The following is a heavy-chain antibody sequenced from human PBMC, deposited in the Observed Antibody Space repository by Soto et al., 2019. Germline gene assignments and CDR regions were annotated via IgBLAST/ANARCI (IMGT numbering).Heavy chain of an antibody. V-gene: IGHV4-34*01. J-gene: IGHJ5*02. CDR2: INHSGST. CDR1: GGSFSGYY. CDR3: ARGHGSGANWFDP. D-gene: IGHD3-10*01. Sequence: SETLSLTCDVYGGSFSGYYWSWIRQPPGKGLEWIGEINHSGSTNYIPSLKSRVPISVDTSKNQFALKLIPLTAADTAGYYCARGHGSGANWFDPWGQGTLVTVSS.